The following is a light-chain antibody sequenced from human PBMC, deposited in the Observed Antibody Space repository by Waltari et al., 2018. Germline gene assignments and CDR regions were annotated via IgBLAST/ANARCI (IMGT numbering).Light chain of an antibody. CDR3: LETSSAPWT. CDR1: RSITRS. J-gene: IGKJ1*01. Sequence: DSQMTQSPSSLSASVGDIVTISCRASRSITRSLNWYQQKPGKAPNLLVYAASNLQSGVPSRFSGSGSGTDFTLTIISLQPDEFATYCGLETSSAPWTFGQGTKVEVK. V-gene: IGKV1-39*01. CDR2: AAS.